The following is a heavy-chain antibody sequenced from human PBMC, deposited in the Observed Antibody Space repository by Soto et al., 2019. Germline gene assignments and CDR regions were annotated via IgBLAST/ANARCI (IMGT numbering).Heavy chain of an antibody. V-gene: IGHV3-66*01. J-gene: IGHJ4*02. CDR1: GFSVSSNY. D-gene: IGHD2-15*01. CDR2: IYSGGST. CDR3: ARGGGDCSGGSCYFWRYYFDY. Sequence: GGSLRLSCAASGFSVSSNYMSWVRQAPGKGLEWVSVIYSGGSTYYADSVKGRFTISRDNSKNTLYLQMNSLRAEDTAVYYCARGGGDCSGGSCYFWRYYFDYWGQGTLVTVSS.